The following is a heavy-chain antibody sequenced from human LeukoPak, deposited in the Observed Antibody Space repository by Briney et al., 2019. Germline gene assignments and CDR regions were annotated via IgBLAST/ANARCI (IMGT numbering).Heavy chain of an antibody. CDR3: AREDPSNRDWTPLGGLYGYFDY. D-gene: IGHD1-14*01. V-gene: IGHV3-33*01. CDR2: IWYDGSNK. J-gene: IGHJ4*02. CDR1: GFTFSSYG. Sequence: LPGGSLRLSCAASGFTFSSYGMHWVRPAPGKGLKWVAVIWYDGSNKYYADSVKGRITISRDNSKNTLYLRMNSLRAEDTAVYSCAREDPSNRDWTPLGGLYGYFDYWGQGTPVTVSS.